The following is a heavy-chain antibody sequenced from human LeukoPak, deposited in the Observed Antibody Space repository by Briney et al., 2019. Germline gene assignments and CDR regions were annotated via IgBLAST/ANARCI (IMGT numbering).Heavy chain of an antibody. V-gene: IGHV4-59*12. J-gene: IGHJ2*01. Sequence: PSETLSLTCTVPGGSISSYYWSWIRQPPGKGLEWIGYIYYSGSTNYNPSLKSRVTISVDTSKNQFSLKLSSVTAADTAVYYCARRGTAAKRYFDLWGRGTLVTVSS. CDR2: IYYSGST. CDR1: GGSISSYY. CDR3: ARRGTAAKRYFDL. D-gene: IGHD2-2*01.